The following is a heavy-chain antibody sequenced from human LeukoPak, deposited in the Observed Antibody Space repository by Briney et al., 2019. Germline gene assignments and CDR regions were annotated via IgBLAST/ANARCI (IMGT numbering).Heavy chain of an antibody. Sequence: PSETLSLTCTVSGGSISSSSYYWGWIRQPPGKGLECIGSIYYSGSTYYNPSLKSRVTLSVDTSKNQFSLKLSSVTAADTAVYYCASRPTLNAFDIWGRGTMVTVSS. CDR3: ASRPTLNAFDI. J-gene: IGHJ3*02. V-gene: IGHV4-39*07. D-gene: IGHD6-6*01. CDR2: IYYSGST. CDR1: GGSISSSSYY.